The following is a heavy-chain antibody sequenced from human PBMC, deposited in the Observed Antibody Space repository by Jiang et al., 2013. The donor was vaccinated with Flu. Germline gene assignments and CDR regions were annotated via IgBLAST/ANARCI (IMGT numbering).Heavy chain of an antibody. CDR2: IYYSGST. J-gene: IGHJ4*02. CDR3: ARGGYSSSWYEYYFDY. V-gene: IGHV4-39*01. D-gene: IGHD6-13*01. Sequence: GSGLVKPSETLSLTCTVSGGSISSSSYYWGWIRQPPGKGLEWIGSIYYSGSTYYNPSLKSRVTISVDTSKNQFSLKLSSVTAADTAVYYCARGGYSSSWYEYYFDYWGQGTLVTVSS. CDR1: GGSISSSSYY.